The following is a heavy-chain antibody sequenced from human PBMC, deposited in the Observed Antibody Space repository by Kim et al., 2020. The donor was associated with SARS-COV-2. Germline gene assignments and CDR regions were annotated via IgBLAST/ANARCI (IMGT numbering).Heavy chain of an antibody. D-gene: IGHD6-13*01. CDR3: ARVFQQLVRGRYYYYGMDV. Sequence: SRVTISVDTSKNQFSLKLSSVTAADTAVYYCARVFQQLVRGRYYYYGMDVWGQGTTVTVSS. J-gene: IGHJ6*02. V-gene: IGHV4-34*01.